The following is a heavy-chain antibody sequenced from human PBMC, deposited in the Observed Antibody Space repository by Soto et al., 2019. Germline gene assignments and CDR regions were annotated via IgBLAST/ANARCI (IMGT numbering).Heavy chain of an antibody. CDR3: ASAITMIVVDAFDI. Sequence: EVQLVESGGGLVQPGGSLRLSCAASGFTVSSNYMSWVRQAPGKGLEWVSVIYSGGSTYYADSVKGRFTISRDNSKNTLYLQTNSLRAEDTAVYYCASAITMIVVDAFDIWGQGTMVTVSS. V-gene: IGHV3-66*01. J-gene: IGHJ3*02. D-gene: IGHD3-22*01. CDR2: IYSGGST. CDR1: GFTVSSNY.